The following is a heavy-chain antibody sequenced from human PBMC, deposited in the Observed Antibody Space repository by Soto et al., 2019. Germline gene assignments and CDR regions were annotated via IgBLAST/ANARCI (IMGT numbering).Heavy chain of an antibody. V-gene: IGHV3-7*01. Sequence: EVQLVESGGGLVQPGGSLRLSCAASGFTFSSYWMSWVRQAPGKGLEWVANIKQDGSEKYYVDSVKGRFTISRDNAKNSLYLQMNSLRAEDTAVYYCAREEVISGWRAFDYWGQGTLVTVSS. CDR1: GFTFSSYW. CDR3: AREEVISGWRAFDY. D-gene: IGHD6-19*01. CDR2: IKQDGSEK. J-gene: IGHJ4*02.